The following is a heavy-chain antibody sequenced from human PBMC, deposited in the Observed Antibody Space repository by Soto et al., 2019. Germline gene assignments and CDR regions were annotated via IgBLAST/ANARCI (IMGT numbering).Heavy chain of an antibody. Sequence: ASVKVSCKASGYTFTSYGISWVRQAPGQGLEWMGWISAYNGNTNYAQKLQGRVTMTTDTSTSTAYMELRSLRSDDTAIYYCVRVVAIPGYPDNWGQGTLVTVSS. CDR2: ISAYNGNT. D-gene: IGHD5-12*01. CDR1: GYTFTSYG. J-gene: IGHJ4*02. V-gene: IGHV1-18*01. CDR3: VRVVAIPGYPDN.